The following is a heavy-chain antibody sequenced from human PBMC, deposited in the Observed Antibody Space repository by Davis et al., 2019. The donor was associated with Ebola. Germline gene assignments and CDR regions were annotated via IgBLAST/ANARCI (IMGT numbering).Heavy chain of an antibody. CDR3: ARLGYCSTGRCYGLVD. CDR1: GGSISSSSYY. D-gene: IGHD2-15*01. J-gene: IGHJ4*02. V-gene: IGHV4-39*01. CDR2: IYYSGST. Sequence: MPSETLSLTCTVSGGSISSSSYYWGWIRQPPGKGLEWIGSIYYSGSTYYNASLKSRVTISVDTSKNQFSLNLNSVTAADTAVYYCARLGYCSTGRCYGLVDWGQGTLVAVSS.